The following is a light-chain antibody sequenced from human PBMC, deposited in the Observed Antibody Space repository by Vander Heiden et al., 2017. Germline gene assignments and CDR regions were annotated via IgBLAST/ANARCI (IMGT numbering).Light chain of an antibody. CDR1: QDISNY. J-gene: IGKJ3*01. CDR3: QQYDSLLFT. Sequence: DIQITQSPSSLSASVGDRVSITCQASQDISNYLNWYQQRPGKAPKLLIYDESNLETGVPSRFSGSGSGTDFTFTISSLQPEDVATYYCQQYDSLLFTFGPGTKVDIK. CDR2: DES. V-gene: IGKV1-33*01.